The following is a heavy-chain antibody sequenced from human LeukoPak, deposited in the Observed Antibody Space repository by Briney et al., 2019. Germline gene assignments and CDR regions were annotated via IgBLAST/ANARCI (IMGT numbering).Heavy chain of an antibody. CDR1: GYTFTSYG. CDR3: ARVDDVLRFLEWLPYYLDY. V-gene: IGHV1-18*01. Sequence: ASVKVSCKASGYTFTSYGISWVRQAPGQGLEWMGWISAYNGNTNYAQKLQGRVTMTTDTSTSTAYMELRSLRSDDTAVYYCARVDDVLRFLEWLPYYLDYWGQGTLVTVSS. CDR2: ISAYNGNT. J-gene: IGHJ4*02. D-gene: IGHD3-3*01.